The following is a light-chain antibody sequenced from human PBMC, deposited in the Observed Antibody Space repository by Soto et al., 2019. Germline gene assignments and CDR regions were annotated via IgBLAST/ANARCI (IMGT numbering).Light chain of an antibody. J-gene: IGLJ1*01. CDR2: DVS. Sequence: QSALTQPASVSGSPGQSITISCSGTNSDVGGYNYVSWYQQHPGKASKLMIYDVSYRPSGISNRFSGSKSDNTASLTISGLQAEDEADYYCSSYTTSSLYVFGTGTKLTVL. CDR3: SSYTTSSLYV. CDR1: NSDVGGYNY. V-gene: IGLV2-14*01.